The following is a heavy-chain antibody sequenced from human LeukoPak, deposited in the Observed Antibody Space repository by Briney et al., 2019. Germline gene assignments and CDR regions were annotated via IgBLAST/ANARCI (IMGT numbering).Heavy chain of an antibody. J-gene: IGHJ4*02. Sequence: GGSLRLSCAASGFIFSSYEMNWVRQAPGKGLEWVSSISSRGSTIYYADSVKGRFTISRDNDKNSLYLQMNSLRAEDTAVYYCARAYYDILTGPYYFDYWGQGTLVTVSS. V-gene: IGHV3-48*03. CDR1: GFIFSSYE. CDR2: ISSRGSTI. CDR3: ARAYYDILTGPYYFDY. D-gene: IGHD3-9*01.